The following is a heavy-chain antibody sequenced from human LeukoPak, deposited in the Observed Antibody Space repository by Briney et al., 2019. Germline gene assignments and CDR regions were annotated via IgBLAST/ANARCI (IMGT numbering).Heavy chain of an antibody. CDR1: GGSISSSSYY. CDR2: IYYSGST. Sequence: PSETLSLTCTVSGGSISSSSYYWGWIRQPPGKGLEWIGSIYYSGSTYYNPSLKSRVTISVDTSKNQFSLKLSSVTAADTAVYYCARDSCGRGRNDAFDIWGQGTMVTVSS. V-gene: IGHV4-39*07. J-gene: IGHJ3*02. CDR3: ARDSCGRGRNDAFDI. D-gene: IGHD3-10*01.